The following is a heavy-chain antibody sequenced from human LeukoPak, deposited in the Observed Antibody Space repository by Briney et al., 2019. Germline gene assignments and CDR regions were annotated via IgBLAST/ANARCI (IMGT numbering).Heavy chain of an antibody. CDR1: GFTFSSYA. CDR3: AKDGDGGSYYVLFDY. CDR2: ISGSGGNT. D-gene: IGHD1-26*01. V-gene: IGHV3-23*01. Sequence: GSLRLYCAASGFTFSSYAMRWVRQAPGKGLEWDSVISGSGGNTYYADSVKGRFTISRDNSKNTLFLQMNSLRAEDTAVYYCAKDGDGGSYYVLFDYWGQGALVTVSS. J-gene: IGHJ4*02.